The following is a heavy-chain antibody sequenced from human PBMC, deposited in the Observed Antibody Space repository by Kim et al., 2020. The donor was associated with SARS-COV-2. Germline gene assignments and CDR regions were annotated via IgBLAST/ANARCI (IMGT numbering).Heavy chain of an antibody. J-gene: IGHJ4*02. CDR1: GGSISSSSYY. Sequence: SETLSLTCTVSGGSISSSSYYWGWIRQPPGKGLEWIGSIYYSGSTYYNPSLKSRVTISVDTSKNQFSLKLSSVTAADTAVYYCARVVWDIVVVPAARRLCYFDYWGQGTLVTVSS. D-gene: IGHD2-2*01. V-gene: IGHV4-39*07. CDR2: IYYSGST. CDR3: ARVVWDIVVVPAARRLCYFDY.